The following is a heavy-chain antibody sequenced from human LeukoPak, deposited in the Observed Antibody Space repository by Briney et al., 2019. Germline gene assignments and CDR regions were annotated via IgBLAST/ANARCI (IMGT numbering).Heavy chain of an antibody. D-gene: IGHD5-18*01. CDR2: MSYSGRT. Sequence: SETLSLTCTVSGGSISISNYYWGWIRQPPGKGLEWIGSMSYSGRTYYNPSLKTRVTVSLDTSKNQFSLKLSSVTAADTAVYYCARYSSGLDYWGQGTLVTVSS. V-gene: IGHV4-39*07. CDR3: ARYSSGLDY. J-gene: IGHJ4*02. CDR1: GGSISISNYY.